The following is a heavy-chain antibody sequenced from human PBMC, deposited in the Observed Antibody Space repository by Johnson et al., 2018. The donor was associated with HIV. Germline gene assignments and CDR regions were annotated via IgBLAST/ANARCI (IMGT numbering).Heavy chain of an antibody. CDR3: ARLPSGYSRDGFNI. CDR1: GFTFDDYG. J-gene: IGHJ3*02. CDR2: ISYDGSNK. Sequence: QVQLVESGGGVVRPGGSLRLPCAASGFTFDDYGMSWVRQAPGKGLEWVAVISYDGSNKYYADSVKGRFTISRDTSKNTLYLQMNSLRAEDTAIYYCARLPSGYSRDGFNIWGQGTMVTVSS. D-gene: IGHD5-18*01. V-gene: IGHV3-30*03.